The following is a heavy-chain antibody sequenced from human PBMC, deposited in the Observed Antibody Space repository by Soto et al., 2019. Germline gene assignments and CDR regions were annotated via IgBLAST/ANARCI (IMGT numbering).Heavy chain of an antibody. J-gene: IGHJ5*02. CDR1: GVSISGYY. CDR2: IYYSGST. V-gene: IGHV4-59*01. D-gene: IGHD2-2*01. CDR3: ARVLRVVPTRNYDWFDP. Sequence: SETLSLTCTVSGVSISGYYWGWIRQPPGKGLEWIGYIYYSGSTNYNPSLKSRVTISVDTSKNQFSLTLSSVTAADTAVYYCARVLRVVPTRNYDWFDPWGQGTLVSASS.